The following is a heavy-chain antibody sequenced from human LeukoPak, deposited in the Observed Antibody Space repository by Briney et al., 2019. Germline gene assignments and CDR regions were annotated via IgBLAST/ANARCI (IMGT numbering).Heavy chain of an antibody. D-gene: IGHD3-10*01. Sequence: GGSLRLSCAASGFTFSSYAMSWVRQAPGKGLEWVSAISGSGGITYYADFVKGRFTISRDNSKNTLYLQMNSLRAEDSAVYCCAKDSVYGSGSYYLADYWGQGTLVTVSS. CDR1: GFTFSSYA. CDR2: ISGSGGIT. V-gene: IGHV3-23*01. CDR3: AKDSVYGSGSYYLADY. J-gene: IGHJ4*02.